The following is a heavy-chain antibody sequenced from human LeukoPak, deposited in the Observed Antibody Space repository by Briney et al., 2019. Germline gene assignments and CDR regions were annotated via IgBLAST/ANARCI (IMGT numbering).Heavy chain of an antibody. CDR3: ARLSGVISSRYYYGMDV. D-gene: IGHD3-22*01. CDR2: IILILGIA. V-gene: IGHV1-69*04. Sequence: SVKVSCKASGGTFSSYAISWVRQAPGQGLEWMGRIILILGIANYAQKFQGRVTITADKSTSTAYMELSSLRSGDTAVYYCARLSGVISSRYYYGMDVWGQGTTVTVSS. J-gene: IGHJ6*02. CDR1: GGTFSSYA.